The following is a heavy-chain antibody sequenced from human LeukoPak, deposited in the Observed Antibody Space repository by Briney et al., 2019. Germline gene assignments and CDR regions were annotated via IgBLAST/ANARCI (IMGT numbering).Heavy chain of an antibody. CDR2: INHSGST. CDR3: ARAIKYSSSFFDY. V-gene: IGHV4-34*01. Sequence: SETLSLTCAVYGGSFSGYYWSWIRQPPGKGLEWIGEINHSGSTNYNPSLKSRVTISVDTSKNQFSLKLSSVTAADPAVYYCARAIKYSSSFFDYWGQGTLVTVSS. J-gene: IGHJ4*02. CDR1: GGSFSGYY. D-gene: IGHD6-6*01.